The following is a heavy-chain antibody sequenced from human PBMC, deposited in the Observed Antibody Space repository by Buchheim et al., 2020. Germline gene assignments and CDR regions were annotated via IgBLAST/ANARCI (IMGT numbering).Heavy chain of an antibody. D-gene: IGHD1-26*01. Sequence: EVQLVESGGGLVQPGRSLRLSCAASGFRFDNYAMHWVRQAPGKGLEWVSRINCDRGSTGYADSVKGRFTISRDNARNSLYLQMNNLRAEDTSLYYCTKDIRWDLAGIDYWGQGTL. CDR2: INCDRGST. CDR3: TKDIRWDLAGIDY. CDR1: GFRFDNYA. V-gene: IGHV3-9*01. J-gene: IGHJ4*02.